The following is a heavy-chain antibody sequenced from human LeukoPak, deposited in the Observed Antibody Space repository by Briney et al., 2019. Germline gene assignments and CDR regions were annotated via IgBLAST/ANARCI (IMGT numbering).Heavy chain of an antibody. D-gene: IGHD5-18*01. Sequence: GGSLRLSCAASGFTFSSYAMNWVRQAPGKGLEWVSAITGSGGRTYYADSVKGRFTISRDNSKNTLYLQMNSLRAEDTAVYYCAKEGDTAMVYYFDYWGQGTLVTVSS. CDR1: GFTFSSYA. J-gene: IGHJ4*02. V-gene: IGHV3-23*01. CDR2: ITGSGGRT. CDR3: AKEGDTAMVYYFDY.